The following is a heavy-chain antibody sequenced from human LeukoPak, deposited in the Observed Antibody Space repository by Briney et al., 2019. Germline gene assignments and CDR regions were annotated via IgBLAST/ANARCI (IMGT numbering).Heavy chain of an antibody. Sequence: SETLSLTCTVSGGSISSGSYYWSWIRQPAGKGLEWIGRIYTSGITNYNPSLKSRVTISVDTSKNQFSLRLSSVTAADTAVYYCARDQYYYDSSGYFRGAREDYWGQGTLVTVSS. CDR2: IYTSGIT. D-gene: IGHD3-22*01. CDR1: GGSISSGSYY. V-gene: IGHV4-61*02. CDR3: ARDQYYYDSSGYFRGAREDY. J-gene: IGHJ4*02.